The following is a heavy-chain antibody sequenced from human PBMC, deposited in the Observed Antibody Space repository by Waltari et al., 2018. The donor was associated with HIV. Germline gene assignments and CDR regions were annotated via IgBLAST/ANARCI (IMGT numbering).Heavy chain of an antibody. CDR3: ARDPYYYDTTYGMDV. D-gene: IGHD3-22*01. CDR1: GCTFSSYA. V-gene: IGHV3-30-3*01. J-gene: IGHJ6*02. Sequence: VQLVECGGGVVQPGRSLRLACAAPGCTFSSYAMHGVGRAPGKGLEWVAVISYDGSNKYYADAVKGRFTISRDNSKNTLYLQMNSLRAEDTAVYYCARDPYYYDTTYGMDVWGQGTTVTVSS. CDR2: ISYDGSNK.